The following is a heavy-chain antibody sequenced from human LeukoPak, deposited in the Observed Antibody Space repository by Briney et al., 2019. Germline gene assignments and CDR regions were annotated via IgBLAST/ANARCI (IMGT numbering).Heavy chain of an antibody. V-gene: IGHV1-69*05. J-gene: IGHJ3*02. CDR3: ARDLEWYCCSTSCYTSNAFDI. CDR2: IIPIFGTA. CDR1: GGTFSSYA. Sequence: GASVKVSCKASGGTFSSYAISWVRQAPGQGLEWMGGIIPIFGTANYAQKFQGRVTITTDESTSTAYMELSSLRSEDTAVYYCARDLEWYCCSTSCYTSNAFDIWGQGTMVTVSS. D-gene: IGHD2-2*02.